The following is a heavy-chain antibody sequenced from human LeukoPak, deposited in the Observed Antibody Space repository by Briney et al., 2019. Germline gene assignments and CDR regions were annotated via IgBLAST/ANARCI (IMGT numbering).Heavy chain of an antibody. CDR3: ARDHSRFGELLAAFDI. D-gene: IGHD3-10*01. V-gene: IGHV1-2*02. CDR2: INPNSGGT. J-gene: IGHJ3*02. CDR1: GYTFTGYY. Sequence: ASVKVSCKASGYTFTGYYMHWVRQAPGQGLEWMGWINPNSGGTNYAQKFQGRVTMTRDTSISTAYMELRSLRSDDTAVYYCARDHSRFGELLAAFDIWGQGTMVTVSS.